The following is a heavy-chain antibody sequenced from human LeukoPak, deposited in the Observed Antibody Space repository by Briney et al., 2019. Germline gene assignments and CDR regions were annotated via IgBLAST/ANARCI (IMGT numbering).Heavy chain of an antibody. CDR3: ASNSYCSGGSCYEGNAFDI. CDR1: GGTFSSYA. CDR2: IIPIFGTA. J-gene: IGHJ3*02. Sequence: SVKVSCKASGGTFSSYAISWVRQAPGQGLEWMGGIIPIFGTANYAQKFQGRVTITADESTSTAYMELSSLRSEDTAVYYCASNSYCSGGSCYEGNAFDIWGQGTMVTVSS. V-gene: IGHV1-69*13. D-gene: IGHD2-15*01.